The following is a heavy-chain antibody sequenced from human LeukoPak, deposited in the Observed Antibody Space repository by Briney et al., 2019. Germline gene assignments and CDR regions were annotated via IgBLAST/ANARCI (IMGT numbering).Heavy chain of an antibody. CDR1: GFTFSSYA. CDR2: ISGSGGST. V-gene: IGHV3-23*01. J-gene: IGHJ3*02. Sequence: HAGGSLRLSCAASGFTFSSYAMSWVRQAPGKWLEWVSAISGSGGSTYYADSVKGRFTISRDNSENTLYLQMNSLRAEDTAVYYCAKYRRRYSSSPMGGPNDAFDIWGQGTMVTVSS. CDR3: AKYRRRYSSSPMGGPNDAFDI. D-gene: IGHD6-6*01.